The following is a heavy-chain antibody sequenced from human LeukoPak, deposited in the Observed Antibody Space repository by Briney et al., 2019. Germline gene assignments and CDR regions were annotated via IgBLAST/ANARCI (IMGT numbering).Heavy chain of an antibody. D-gene: IGHD6-13*01. CDR2: INPNSGGT. J-gene: IGHJ4*02. CDR1: GYTFTDYH. CDR3: ARRRIAAAALDY. Sequence: ASVKVSCKASGYTFTDYHLHWVRQAPGQGLEWMGWINPNSGGTNSAQNFQGRVTMTRDTSVSTAYMELSRLRSDDTAVYYCARRRIAAAALDYWGQGTLVTVSS. V-gene: IGHV1-2*02.